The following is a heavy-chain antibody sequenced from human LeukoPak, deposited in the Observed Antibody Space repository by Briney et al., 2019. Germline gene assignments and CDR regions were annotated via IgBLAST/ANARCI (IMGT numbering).Heavy chain of an antibody. CDR3: ARELYSSGYHDAFDI. Sequence: PSETLSLTCAVYGGSFSGYYWSWIRQPPGKGLEWIGEINHSGSTNYNPSFKSRVTISVDTSKNQFSLKLSSVTAADTAVYYCARELYSSGYHDAFDIWGQGTMVTVSS. CDR2: INHSGST. J-gene: IGHJ3*02. D-gene: IGHD3-22*01. V-gene: IGHV4-34*01. CDR1: GGSFSGYY.